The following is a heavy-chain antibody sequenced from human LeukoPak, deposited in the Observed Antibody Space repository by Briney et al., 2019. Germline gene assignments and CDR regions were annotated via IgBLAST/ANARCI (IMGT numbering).Heavy chain of an antibody. V-gene: IGHV1-2*02. Sequence: ASVKLSCTASGYTFTDDYIHWVRQAPGQGLEWMGWINPNSGGTNYAQKFQGRVTMTRDTSISTAYMELSRLRSDDTAVYYCARAEMDTYYYGSGSYYNFDYWGQGTLVTVSS. J-gene: IGHJ4*02. D-gene: IGHD3-10*01. CDR2: INPNSGGT. CDR3: ARAEMDTYYYGSGSYYNFDY. CDR1: GYTFTDDY.